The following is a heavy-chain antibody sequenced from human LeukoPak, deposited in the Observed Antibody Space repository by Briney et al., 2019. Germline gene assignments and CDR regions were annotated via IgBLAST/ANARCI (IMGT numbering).Heavy chain of an antibody. Sequence: GGSLRLSCGASGFTFSSYNINGVRQAPGKGLEWVSYISRSGNTIDYADSVKGRFTISRDNAENSVYLQMNSLRDEDTAVYHWARDYGDHGEYFDYWGPGTLVTVSS. V-gene: IGHV3-48*02. J-gene: IGHJ4*02. CDR3: ARDYGDHGEYFDY. CDR1: GFTFSSYN. CDR2: ISRSGNTI. D-gene: IGHD4-17*01.